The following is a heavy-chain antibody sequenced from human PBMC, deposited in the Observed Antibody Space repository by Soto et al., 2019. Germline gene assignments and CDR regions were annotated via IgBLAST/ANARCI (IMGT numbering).Heavy chain of an antibody. Sequence: EVQLLESGGGLVQPGGSLRLSCAASGFTFSRYAMSWVRQAPGKGLEWVSAISGSGGSTYYADSVKGRFTISRDNSKNTLYLQMNSLRAEDTAVYDCAKEDEGGAAARNWFDPWGQGTLVTVSS. CDR1: GFTFSRYA. CDR2: ISGSGGST. V-gene: IGHV3-23*01. D-gene: IGHD6-13*01. CDR3: AKEDEGGAAARNWFDP. J-gene: IGHJ5*02.